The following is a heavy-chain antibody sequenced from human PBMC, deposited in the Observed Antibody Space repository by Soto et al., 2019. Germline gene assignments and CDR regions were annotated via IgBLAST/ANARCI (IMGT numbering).Heavy chain of an antibody. Sequence: GGSLRLSCAASGFTFSHAWMSWVRQAPGKGLEWVGRIKSKTDGGTTDYAAPVKGRFTISRDDSKNTLYLQMNSLKTEDTAVYYCTTDPYCGGDCYFGPFDYWGQGTLVTVSS. CDR1: GFTFSHAW. D-gene: IGHD2-21*02. J-gene: IGHJ4*02. CDR3: TTDPYCGGDCYFGPFDY. V-gene: IGHV3-15*01. CDR2: IKSKTDGGTT.